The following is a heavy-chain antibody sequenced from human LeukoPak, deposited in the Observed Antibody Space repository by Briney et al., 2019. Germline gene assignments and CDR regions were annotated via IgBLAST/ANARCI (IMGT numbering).Heavy chain of an antibody. V-gene: IGHV4-59*08. CDR2: IYYSGST. D-gene: IGHD5-18*01. CDR3: ARRTGYSYGEVFDY. Sequence: PSETLSLTCTVSGGSISSYYWSWIRQPPGKGLEWIGYIYYSGSTNYNPSLKSRVTISVDTSKNQFSLKLSSVTAADTAVYYCARRTGYSYGEVFDYWGQGTLVTVSS. J-gene: IGHJ4*02. CDR1: GGSISSYY.